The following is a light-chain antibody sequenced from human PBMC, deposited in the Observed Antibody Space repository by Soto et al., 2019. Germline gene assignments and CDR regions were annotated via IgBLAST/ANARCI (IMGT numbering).Light chain of an antibody. CDR2: GAS. CDR1: QSVSSN. Sequence: EIVMTQSPATLSLSPCERSTLSCRASQSVSSNLAWYQQKPGQAPRLLIYGASTRATGIPARFSGSGSGTEFTLTISSLQSEDFAVYYCQQYNNWPPWTFGQGTKVDI. J-gene: IGKJ1*01. CDR3: QQYNNWPPWT. V-gene: IGKV3-15*01.